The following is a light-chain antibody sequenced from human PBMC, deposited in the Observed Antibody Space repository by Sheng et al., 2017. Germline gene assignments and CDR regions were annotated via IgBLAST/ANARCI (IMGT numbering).Light chain of an antibody. V-gene: IGKV3-20*01. CDR3: QQTSRTPYT. Sequence: EIVLTQSPGTLSLSPGERATLSCRASQSVSSSYLAWYQQKPGQAPRLLIYGASSRATGIPDRFSGSGSGTDFTLTISSVRPEDFATYYCQQTSRTPYTFGHGTTLEIK. J-gene: IGKJ2*01. CDR2: GAS. CDR1: QSVSSSY.